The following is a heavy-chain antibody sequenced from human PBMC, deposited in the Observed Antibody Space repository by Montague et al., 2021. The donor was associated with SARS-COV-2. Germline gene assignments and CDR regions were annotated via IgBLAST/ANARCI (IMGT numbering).Heavy chain of an antibody. J-gene: IGHJ6*02. CDR1: GGSFSGYY. V-gene: IGHV4-34*01. D-gene: IGHD3-10*01. Sequence: SETLSLTCAVYGGSFSGYYWSWIRQPPGKGLEWIGEINHSGSTNYNPSLKSRVTISVDTSKNQFSLKLSSVTAADTAVYYCAVNYGSGSYSTYYYGMDVWGQGTTVTASS. CDR2: INHSGST. CDR3: AVNYGSGSYSTYYYGMDV.